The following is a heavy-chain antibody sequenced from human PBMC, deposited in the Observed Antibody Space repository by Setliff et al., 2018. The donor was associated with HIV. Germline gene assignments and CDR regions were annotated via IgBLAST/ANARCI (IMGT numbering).Heavy chain of an antibody. D-gene: IGHD6-13*01. Sequence: GASVKVSCKASGGTFSNYAINWMRQAPGQGLEWMGGIIPIFDTTHYAQKFQGRVTITADESTGRAYMELSSLRSEDTAVYYGAGSSLEAAGLGYMDVWGKGTTVTVSS. J-gene: IGHJ6*03. CDR1: GGTFSNYA. V-gene: IGHV1-69*13. CDR3: AGSSLEAAGLGYMDV. CDR2: IIPIFDTT.